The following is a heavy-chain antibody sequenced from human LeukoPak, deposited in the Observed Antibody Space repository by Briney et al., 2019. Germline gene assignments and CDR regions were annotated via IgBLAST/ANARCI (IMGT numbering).Heavy chain of an antibody. CDR3: ARGRRW. V-gene: IGHV4-34*01. CDR2: INDSGSI. Sequence: KPSETLSLTCAVYGGSFSGYYWTWLRQPPGKGLEWIGEINDSGSINYNPTLKSRVTISVDTSKNQFSLKLTSVTAADTAVYYCARGRRWWGPGTLVTVSS. D-gene: IGHD5-24*01. CDR1: GGSFSGYY. J-gene: IGHJ4*02.